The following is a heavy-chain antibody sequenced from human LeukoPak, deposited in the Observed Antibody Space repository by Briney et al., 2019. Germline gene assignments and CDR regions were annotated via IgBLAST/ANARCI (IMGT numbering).Heavy chain of an antibody. CDR1: GFPFSRYA. V-gene: IGHV3-23*01. CDR2: ISGSGDST. D-gene: IGHD3-22*01. J-gene: IGHJ3*02. Sequence: GGSLRLSCAASGFPFSRYAMSWVRQAPRKGLEWVSTISGSGDSTYYADSVKGRLTISRDNSKNTLYLQMNSLRSEDTAVYYCAKDYYDSSGYYHYDAFDIWGQGTMVTVSS. CDR3: AKDYYDSSGYYHYDAFDI.